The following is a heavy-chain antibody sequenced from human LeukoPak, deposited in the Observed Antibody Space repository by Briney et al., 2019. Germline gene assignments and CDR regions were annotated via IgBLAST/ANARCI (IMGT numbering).Heavy chain of an antibody. J-gene: IGHJ6*03. CDR2: IIPILGIA. D-gene: IGHD3-3*01. Sequence: GASVKVSCKASGGTFSSYAISWVRQAPGQGLEWMGRIIPILGIANYAQKFQGRVTMTTDTSTSTAYMELSSLRSEDTAVYYCARRAPDFWSGCYPGQAYHYYMDVWGKGTTVTVSS. V-gene: IGHV1-69*04. CDR3: ARRAPDFWSGCYPGQAYHYYMDV. CDR1: GGTFSSYA.